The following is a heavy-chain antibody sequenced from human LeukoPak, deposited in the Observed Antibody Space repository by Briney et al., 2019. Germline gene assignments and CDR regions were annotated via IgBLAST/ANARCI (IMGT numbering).Heavy chain of an antibody. CDR2: ISQGGSET. Sequence: GGSLRLSCAASGFSFSIYWMSWVRQAPGQGLEWVANISQGGSETYYVDSVKGRFTISRDNAKNSLFLQLNSLRAEDTAVYYCARSSGVGTVDYWGQGSLVTVSS. CDR3: ARSSGVGTVDY. CDR1: GFSFSIYW. V-gene: IGHV3-7*01. D-gene: IGHD3-10*01. J-gene: IGHJ4*02.